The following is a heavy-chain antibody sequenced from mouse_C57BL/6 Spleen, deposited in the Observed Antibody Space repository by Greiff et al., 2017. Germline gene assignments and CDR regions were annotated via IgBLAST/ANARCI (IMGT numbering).Heavy chain of an antibody. Sequence: EVQRVESGGDLVKPGGSLKLSCAASGFTFSSYGMSWVRQTPDKRLEWVATISSGGSYTYYPDSVKGRFTISRDNAKNTLYLQMSSLKSEDTAMYYCARLGDSNYDYYAMDYWGQGTSVTVSS. D-gene: IGHD2-5*01. CDR2: ISSGGSYT. CDR1: GFTFSSYG. V-gene: IGHV5-6*01. J-gene: IGHJ4*01. CDR3: ARLGDSNYDYYAMDY.